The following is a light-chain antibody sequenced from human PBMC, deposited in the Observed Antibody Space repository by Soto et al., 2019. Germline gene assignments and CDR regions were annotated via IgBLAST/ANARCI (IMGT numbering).Light chain of an antibody. Sequence: EIVLTQSPGTLSLSPGERATLSCRASQSVSSSYLAWYQQKPGQAPRLLIYGASSRATGIPDRFSGSGSGTDFTLTISRLEPEDFSVYYCHQYGTAPLPFGPGTKVDIK. CDR2: GAS. V-gene: IGKV3-20*01. J-gene: IGKJ3*01. CDR3: HQYGTAPLP. CDR1: QSVSSSY.